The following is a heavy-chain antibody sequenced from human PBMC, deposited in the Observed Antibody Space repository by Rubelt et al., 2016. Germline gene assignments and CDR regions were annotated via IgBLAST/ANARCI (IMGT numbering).Heavy chain of an antibody. J-gene: IGHJ4*02. CDR3: ARVIAAAGRDGNYFDY. V-gene: IGHV7-4-1*02. Sequence: QVQLVQSGSELKKPGASVKVSCKASGYTFTSYAMNWVRQAPGQGLEWLGWINTNTENPTYAQGFNGRLVFSLDTSVRTAYLQISSLKAEDTAGYYCARVIAAAGRDGNYFDYWGQGTLVTVSS. D-gene: IGHD6-13*01. CDR2: INTNTENP. CDR1: GYTFTSYA.